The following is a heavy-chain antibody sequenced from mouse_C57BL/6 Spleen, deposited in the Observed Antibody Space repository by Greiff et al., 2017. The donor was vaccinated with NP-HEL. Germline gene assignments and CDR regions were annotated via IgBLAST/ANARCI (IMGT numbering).Heavy chain of an antibody. Sequence: QVQLQQPGAELVKPGASVKMSCKASGYTFTSYWITWVKQRPGQGLEWIGDIYPGSGSTNYNEKFKSKATLTVDTSSSTAYMQLSSLTSEDSAVYDCAREGGDDFYAMDYWGQGTSVTVSS. J-gene: IGHJ4*01. V-gene: IGHV1-55*01. CDR3: AREGGDDFYAMDY. CDR1: GYTFTSYW. CDR2: IYPGSGST.